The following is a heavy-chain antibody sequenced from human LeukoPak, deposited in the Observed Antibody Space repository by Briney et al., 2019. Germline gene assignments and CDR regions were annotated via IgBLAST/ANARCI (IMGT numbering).Heavy chain of an antibody. CDR3: ARSSRLTVTPGHFDL. Sequence: SETLSLTCTVSGGSISSSSYYWGWIRQPPGKGLEWIGSIYYSGSTYYNPSLKSRVTISVDTSKNQFSLKLSSVTAADTAVYYCARSSRLTVTPGHFDLWGRGTLVTVSS. V-gene: IGHV4-39*07. CDR1: GGSISSSSYY. CDR2: IYYSGST. J-gene: IGHJ2*01. D-gene: IGHD4-17*01.